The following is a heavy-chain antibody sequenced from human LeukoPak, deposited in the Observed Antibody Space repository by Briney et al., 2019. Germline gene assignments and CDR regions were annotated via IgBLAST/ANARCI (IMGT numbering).Heavy chain of an antibody. J-gene: IGHJ4*02. D-gene: IGHD5-18*01. CDR1: GFTFSSCA. CDR2: ISYDGSNK. Sequence: GRSLRLSCAASGFTFSSCAMHWVRQAPGKGLEWVAVISYDGSNKYYADSVKGRFTISRDNSKNTLYLQMNSLRAEDTAVYYCATVNPRYSYGYYFDYWGQGTLVTVSS. CDR3: ATVNPRYSYGYYFDY. V-gene: IGHV3-30-3*01.